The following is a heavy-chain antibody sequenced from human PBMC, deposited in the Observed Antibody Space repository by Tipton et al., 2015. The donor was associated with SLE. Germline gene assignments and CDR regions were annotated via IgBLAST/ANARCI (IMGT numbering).Heavy chain of an antibody. CDR2: IYFSGIT. D-gene: IGHD4-17*01. J-gene: IGHJ6*02. CDR1: GGSLSSYY. V-gene: IGHV4-4*07. Sequence: TLSLTCTVSGGSLSSYYWSWIRQPAGKGLEYIGRIYFSGITHYNPSLKSRLTMSVDTSQNQFSLKLSSMTAADTAVYYCARVNGAVTTYYHYWYGMDVWGQGTTVTVSS. CDR3: ARVNGAVTTYYHYWYGMDV.